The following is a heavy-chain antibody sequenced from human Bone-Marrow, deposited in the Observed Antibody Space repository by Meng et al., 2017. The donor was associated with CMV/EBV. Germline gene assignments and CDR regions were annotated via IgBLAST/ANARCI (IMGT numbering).Heavy chain of an antibody. CDR2: IYYSGST. D-gene: IGHD2-2*02. CDR3: VRDGCSSTICYTVY. V-gene: IGHV4-39*07. Sequence: GSLRLSCTVSGGSISSGSYYWGWIRQPPGKGLEWIGNIYYSGSTYYNPSLKSRVTISVDTSKYHFSLKLSSVAAADADVYYCVRDGCSSTICYTVYWGQGTLVTVSS. CDR1: GGSISSGSYY. J-gene: IGHJ4*02.